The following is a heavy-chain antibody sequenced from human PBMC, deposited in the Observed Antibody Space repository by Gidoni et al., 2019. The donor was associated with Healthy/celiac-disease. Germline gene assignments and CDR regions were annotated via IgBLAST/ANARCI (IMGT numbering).Heavy chain of an antibody. Sequence: EVQLVESGGGLVQPGGSVSPSCPASGFTFGTHWESGAPQAPGKGLEGVANIKQDGSEKYYVDSVKGRFTISRDNAKNSLYLQMNSLRAEDTAVYYCARATYYYDSSGYYYGDFDAFDIWGQGTMVTVSS. D-gene: IGHD3-22*01. CDR1: GFTFGTHW. J-gene: IGHJ3*02. V-gene: IGHV3-7*01. CDR2: IKQDGSEK. CDR3: ARATYYYDSSGYYYGDFDAFDI.